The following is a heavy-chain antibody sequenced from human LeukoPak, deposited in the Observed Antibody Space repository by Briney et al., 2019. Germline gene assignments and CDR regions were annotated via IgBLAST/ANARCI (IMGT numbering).Heavy chain of an antibody. CDR3: ARENSGSYREFDY. J-gene: IGHJ4*02. CDR2: IYTSGST. D-gene: IGHD1-26*01. V-gene: IGHV4-4*07. CDR1: GGSISSYY. Sequence: SEALSLTCTVSGGSISSYYWSWIRQPAGKGLEWIGRIYTSGSTNYNASLKSRVSMSVDTSKNQFSLKLSSVTAADTAVFYCARENSGSYREFDYWGRGTLVTVSS.